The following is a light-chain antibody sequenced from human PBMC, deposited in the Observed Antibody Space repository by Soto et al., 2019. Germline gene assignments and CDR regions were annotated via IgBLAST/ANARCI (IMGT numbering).Light chain of an antibody. CDR2: EVS. CDR3: SSYTSRSTPV. CDR1: SSDVGTYKY. V-gene: IGLV2-14*01. J-gene: IGLJ2*01. Sequence: QSALTQPASVSGSPGQSITISCTGTSSDVGTYKYVSWYQQLPGKAPKLMIYEVSNRPSGVSNCFSGSKSGNTASLTISELQAEDEADYYCSSYTSRSTPVFGGGTKVTVL.